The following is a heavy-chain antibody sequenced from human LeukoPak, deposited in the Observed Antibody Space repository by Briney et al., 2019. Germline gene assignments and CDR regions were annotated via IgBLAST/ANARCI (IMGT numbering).Heavy chain of an antibody. CDR1: SFTCNSSG. D-gene: IGHD3-10*02. V-gene: IGHV3-33*01. CDR2: IWYDGSNK. Sequence: PGGSLRLSCSASSFTCNSSGMHWVRQAPGKGLEWVAVIWYDGSNKYYADSVKGRFTISRDNSKNTLYLQLNILRAEDTAVYYCASVQDIWQDEYYGMDVWGQGTTVTVSS. J-gene: IGHJ6*02. CDR3: ASVQDIWQDEYYGMDV.